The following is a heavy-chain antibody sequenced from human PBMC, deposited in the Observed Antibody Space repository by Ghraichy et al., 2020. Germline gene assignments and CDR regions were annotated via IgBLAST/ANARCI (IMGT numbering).Heavy chain of an antibody. CDR3: ASSITIYMDPAYMDV. Sequence: GGSLRLSCAASGFTFSSYSMNWVRQAPGKGLEWVSYISSSSSTIYYADSVKGRFTISRDNAKNSLYLQMNSLRAEDTAVYYCASSITIYMDPAYMDVWGKGTTVTVSS. CDR2: ISSSSSTI. D-gene: IGHD3-3*01. CDR1: GFTFSSYS. V-gene: IGHV3-48*01. J-gene: IGHJ6*03.